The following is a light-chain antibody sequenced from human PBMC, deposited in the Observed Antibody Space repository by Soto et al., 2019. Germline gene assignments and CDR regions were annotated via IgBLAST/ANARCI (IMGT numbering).Light chain of an antibody. CDR2: GAF. V-gene: IGKV3-15*01. CDR3: QQYNNWPVGT. CDR1: QSVSSN. J-gene: IGKJ1*01. Sequence: EIVMTQSPATLSVSPGERATLSCRASQSVSSNLAWYQQKPGQAPRLLIYGAFTRATGIPARFSGSGSGTEFTLTISSLQSEDFAVYYCQQYNNWPVGTFGQGTKVDIK.